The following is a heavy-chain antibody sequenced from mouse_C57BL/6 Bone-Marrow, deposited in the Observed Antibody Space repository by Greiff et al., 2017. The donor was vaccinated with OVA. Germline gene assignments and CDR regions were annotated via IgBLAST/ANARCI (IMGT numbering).Heavy chain of an antibody. Sequence: EVKLVESGGGLVQPGGSLKLSCAASGFTFSDYGMAWVRQAPRKGPAWVAFISNLAYSIYYADTVTGRFTISRENAKNTRYLEMSSLRSEDTAMYYCARCYYGSVWFAYWGQGTLVTVSA. D-gene: IGHD1-1*01. CDR3: ARCYYGSVWFAY. J-gene: IGHJ3*01. CDR2: ISNLAYSI. CDR1: GFTFSDYG. V-gene: IGHV5-15*04.